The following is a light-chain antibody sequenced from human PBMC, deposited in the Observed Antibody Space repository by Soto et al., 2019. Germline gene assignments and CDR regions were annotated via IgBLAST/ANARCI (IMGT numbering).Light chain of an antibody. J-gene: IGKJ5*01. CDR1: QTIASRY. CDR2: RTF. V-gene: IGKV3-20*01. Sequence: EIVLTQSPGTLSLSPGERTTLSCRASQTIASRYLAWYQHQPGQAPRLLIYRTFARAPGIPDRFSGGGSGTDFTLTISRLEREDFAVYYCQQYDTSPPTFGQMTGLEIK. CDR3: QQYDTSPPT.